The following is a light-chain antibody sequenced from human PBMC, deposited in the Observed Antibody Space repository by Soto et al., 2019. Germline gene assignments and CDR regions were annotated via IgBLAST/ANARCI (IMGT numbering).Light chain of an antibody. Sequence: DIVMTQSPLSLPVTPGESASISCRSSQSLLHSNGYNCLDRYLQKPGQSPQLLIYLGSNRAPGVPDRLSGSGSGTDFTLKISRVEAGDVGVYYCMQALQSPWTCGQGTKVEI. CDR1: QSLLHSNGYNC. CDR2: LGS. J-gene: IGKJ1*01. V-gene: IGKV2-28*01. CDR3: MQALQSPWT.